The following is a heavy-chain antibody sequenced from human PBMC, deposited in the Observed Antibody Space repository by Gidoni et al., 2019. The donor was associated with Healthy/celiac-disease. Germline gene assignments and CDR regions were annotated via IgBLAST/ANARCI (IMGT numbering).Heavy chain of an antibody. Sequence: QVQQVESGGGVVQPGRSLRHSSAASGCTFSSDAMHCVRQAPGKGLEWLAVISYDVSNTYSAYSVKGRFTISRDNSKNTLYLQMNSLRSEDTAVYYCARDRSSSWYGGPYMDVWGKGTTVTVSS. CDR2: ISYDVSNT. CDR1: GCTFSSDA. J-gene: IGHJ6*04. V-gene: IGHV3-30-3*01. D-gene: IGHD6-13*01. CDR3: ARDRSSSWYGGPYMDV.